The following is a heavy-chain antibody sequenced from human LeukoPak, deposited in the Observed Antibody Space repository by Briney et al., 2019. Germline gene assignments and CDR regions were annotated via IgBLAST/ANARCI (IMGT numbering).Heavy chain of an antibody. Sequence: GGSLRLSCAASGFAFNKYVMTWVRQAPGKGLDWFSAISGSGDNTYYADSVKGRFTISRDSSKSTLFLQMTSLTAEDTAVYYCAKGSGASRPYYLDYWGRGTLATVSS. D-gene: IGHD3-10*01. J-gene: IGHJ4*02. CDR1: GFAFNKYV. V-gene: IGHV3-23*01. CDR3: AKGSGASRPYYLDY. CDR2: ISGSGDNT.